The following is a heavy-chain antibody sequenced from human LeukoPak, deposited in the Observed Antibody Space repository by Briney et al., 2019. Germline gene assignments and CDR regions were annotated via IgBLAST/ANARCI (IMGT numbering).Heavy chain of an antibody. CDR1: GFTFASTW. J-gene: IGHJ4*02. CDR3: VRGVGGMSFFDN. D-gene: IGHD1-1*01. V-gene: IGHV3-74*01. CDR2: INAEGATT. Sequence: GGSLRLSCAASGFTFASTWMNWVRQAPGKGPMWVARINAEGATTSYADSVTGRFTVSRDNAKNTLYLQMNSLRAEFTAFYYCVRGVGGMSFFDNWGQGNMVAVSS.